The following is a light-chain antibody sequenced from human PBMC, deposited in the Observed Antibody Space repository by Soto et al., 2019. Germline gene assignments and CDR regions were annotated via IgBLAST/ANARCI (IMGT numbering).Light chain of an antibody. J-gene: IGKJ2*01. V-gene: IGKV1-39*01. CDR2: AAS. CDR1: QSISNS. CDR3: QQSYSTPYA. Sequence: DIQMTQSPSSLSASVGDRVTITCRASQSISNSLNWFQQKPGKAPNLLIYAASSLQSGVPSRFRASGSGTEFTLTIDSLQPEDFATYYCQQSYSTPYAFGQGTKLDIK.